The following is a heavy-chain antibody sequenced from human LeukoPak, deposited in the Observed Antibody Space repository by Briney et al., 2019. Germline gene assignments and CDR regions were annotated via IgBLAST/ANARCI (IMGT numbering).Heavy chain of an antibody. CDR1: GGSISSGGYY. Sequence: SQTLSLTCTVSGGSISSGGYYWSWIRQHPGKGLEWIGYIYYSGSTYYNPSLKSRVTTSVDTSKNQFSLKLSSVTAADTAVYYCARSGSGWRYYFDYWGQGTLVTVSS. V-gene: IGHV4-31*03. CDR3: ARSGSGWRYYFDY. D-gene: IGHD6-19*01. CDR2: IYYSGST. J-gene: IGHJ4*02.